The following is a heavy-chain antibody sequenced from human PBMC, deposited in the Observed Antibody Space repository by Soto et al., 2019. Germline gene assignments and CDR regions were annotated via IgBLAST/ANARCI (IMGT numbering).Heavy chain of an antibody. CDR1: GFTFDDYA. CDR3: AKDGSSSSPLTYFDY. J-gene: IGHJ4*02. CDR2: ISWDGGST. Sequence: QQRGSLRLSCAASGFTFDDYAMHWVRQAPGKGLEWVSLISWDGGSTYYADSVKGRFTISRDNSKNSLYLQMNSLRAEDTALYYCAKDGSSSSPLTYFDYWGQGTLVTVSS. D-gene: IGHD6-6*01. V-gene: IGHV3-43D*03.